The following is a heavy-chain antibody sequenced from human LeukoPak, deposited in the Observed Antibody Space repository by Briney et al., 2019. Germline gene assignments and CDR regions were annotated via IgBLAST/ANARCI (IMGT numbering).Heavy chain of an antibody. J-gene: IGHJ4*02. CDR2: INPNSGGT. V-gene: IGHV1-2*02. D-gene: IGHD3-10*01. Sequence: ASVKVSCKASGYTFTGYYMHWVRQAPGQGLEWMGWINPNSGGTNYAQKFQGRVTMTRDTSISTAYMELSRLRSDDTAVYYCARDSGYYGSGGEIDYWGQGTLVTVSS. CDR1: GYTFTGYY. CDR3: ARDSGYYGSGGEIDY.